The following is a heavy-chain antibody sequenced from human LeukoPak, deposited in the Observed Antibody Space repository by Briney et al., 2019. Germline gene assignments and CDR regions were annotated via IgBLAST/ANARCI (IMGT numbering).Heavy chain of an antibody. CDR3: ARAKRYSSSWYDEASPYYYYMDV. V-gene: IGHV4-4*07. J-gene: IGHJ6*03. CDR2: IYSSGNT. Sequence: SKTLSLTCTVSGGSINGHYWSWIRQPAGKGLEWIGRIYSSGNTKYSPSLKSRVTMSVDTSKKQFPLQLTSVTAADTAVYYCARAKRYSSSWYDEASPYYYYMDVWGRGTTVTVSS. D-gene: IGHD6-13*01. CDR1: GGSINGHY.